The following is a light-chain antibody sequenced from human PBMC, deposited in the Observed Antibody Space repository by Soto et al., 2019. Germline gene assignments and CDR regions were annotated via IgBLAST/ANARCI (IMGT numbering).Light chain of an antibody. CDR3: QQYNRWPLT. V-gene: IGKV3-15*01. CDR1: QSVSSN. CDR2: GAS. J-gene: IGKJ1*01. Sequence: EIVMTQSPSTLSVSPGERATLSCGASQSVSSNLAWYQQKPGQGPRLLIYGASSRATGIPARFSGSGSATEFTLTISSLQSEDFAVYFCQQYNRWPLTFGQGTKADVK.